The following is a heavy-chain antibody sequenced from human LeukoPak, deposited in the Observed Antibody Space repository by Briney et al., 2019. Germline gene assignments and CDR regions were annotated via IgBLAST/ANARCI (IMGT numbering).Heavy chain of an antibody. CDR1: GIPFSYDY. CDR3: AAGTAADY. V-gene: IGHV3-11*03. CDR2: ISSSSSYT. Sequence: GEALMLACGVYGIPFSYDYINSIRRARGKGLEWISYISSSSSYTDYADSVKGRFTISRDNAKNVLYLQMNSLRVEDTAVYYCAAGTAADYWGQGTLVTVSS. D-gene: IGHD6-13*01. J-gene: IGHJ4*02.